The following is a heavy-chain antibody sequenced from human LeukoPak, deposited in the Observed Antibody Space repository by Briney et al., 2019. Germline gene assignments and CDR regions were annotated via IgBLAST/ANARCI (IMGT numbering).Heavy chain of an antibody. J-gene: IGHJ5*02. D-gene: IGHD3-22*01. CDR1: GYTFTGYY. CDR3: ARVYYDSRPTGWFDP. V-gene: IGHV1-2*02. CDR2: TNPNSGGT. Sequence: ASVKVCCKASGYTFTGYYMHWVRQAPGQGLEWMGWTNPNSGGTKYAQKFQGRVTMTRDTSISTAYMELSRLRPDDTAVYYCARVYYDSRPTGWFDPWGQGTLVTVSS.